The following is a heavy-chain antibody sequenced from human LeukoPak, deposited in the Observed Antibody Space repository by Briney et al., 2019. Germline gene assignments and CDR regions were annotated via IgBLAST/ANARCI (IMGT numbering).Heavy chain of an antibody. J-gene: IGHJ4*02. CDR3: ATESGTYSGTCFDY. CDR2: IRYDGSNK. CDR1: GFTFSSYG. Sequence: LAGGSLRLSCAASGFTFSSYGMHWVRQAPGKGLEWVAFIRYDGSNKYYADSVKGRFTISRDNSKNTLYLQMNSLRPEDTTVYYCATESGTYSGTCFDYWGQGNLVTVSS. D-gene: IGHD1-26*01. V-gene: IGHV3-30*02.